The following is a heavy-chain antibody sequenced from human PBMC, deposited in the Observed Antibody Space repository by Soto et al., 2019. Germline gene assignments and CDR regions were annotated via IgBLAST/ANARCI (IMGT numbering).Heavy chain of an antibody. CDR2: IYYSGST. J-gene: IGHJ4*02. CDR1: GGSISSGGYY. CDR3: ASENGVDCSGGGNCYSGFDY. V-gene: IGHV4-31*03. Sequence: SETLSLTCTVSGGSISSGGYYWSWIRQHPGKGLEWIGYIYYSGSTYYNPSLKSRVTISVDTSQNRFSLRLTSVTAADTAIYYCASENGVDCSGGGNCYSGFDYWGQGALVTVSS. D-gene: IGHD2-15*01.